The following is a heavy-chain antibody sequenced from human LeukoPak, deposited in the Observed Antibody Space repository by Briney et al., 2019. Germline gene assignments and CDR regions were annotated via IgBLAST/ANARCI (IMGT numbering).Heavy chain of an antibody. J-gene: IGHJ3*02. Sequence: ASVKVSGKAPGYTFSSYGISWVRQAPGQGLEWMGWISAYNGNTNYAQKLQGRVTMTTDTSTSTAYMELRSLRSDDTAVYYCARDRELEWNDAFGIWGQGTMVTVSS. D-gene: IGHD1-1*01. CDR1: GYTFSSYG. CDR2: ISAYNGNT. CDR3: ARDRELEWNDAFGI. V-gene: IGHV1-18*01.